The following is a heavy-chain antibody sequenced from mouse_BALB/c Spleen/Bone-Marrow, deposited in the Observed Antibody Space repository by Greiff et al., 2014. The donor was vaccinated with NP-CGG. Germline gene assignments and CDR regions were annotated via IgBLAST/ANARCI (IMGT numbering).Heavy chain of an antibody. CDR3: TREGPTGTGGDY. V-gene: IGHV1S22*01. CDR1: GYTFTSYW. Sequence: LKESGSELVRPGASVKLSCKASGYTFTSYWMHWVKQGPGQGLEWIGNIYPGSGSTNYDEKFKSKATLTVDTSSSTAYMQLSSLTSEDSAVYYCTREGPTGTGGDYWGQGTTPTVSS. J-gene: IGHJ2*01. CDR2: IYPGSGST. D-gene: IGHD4-1*02.